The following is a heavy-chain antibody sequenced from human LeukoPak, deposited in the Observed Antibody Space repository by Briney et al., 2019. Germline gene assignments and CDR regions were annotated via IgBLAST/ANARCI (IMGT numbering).Heavy chain of an antibody. Sequence: GGSLRLSCVASGFTSSRYWMTWFRQAPGKGLEWVANIKQDGSQKNYVDSVKGRFTIPRDNAKKSLYLQMNSLRGEDTAVYFCARGGTYDIWGQGTRVTVSS. CDR3: ARGGTYDI. CDR2: IKQDGSQK. CDR1: GFTSSRYW. V-gene: IGHV3-7*01. J-gene: IGHJ3*02.